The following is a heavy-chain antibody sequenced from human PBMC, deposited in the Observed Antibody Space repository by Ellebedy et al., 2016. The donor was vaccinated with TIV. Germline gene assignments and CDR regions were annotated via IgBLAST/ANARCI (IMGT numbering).Heavy chain of an antibody. CDR3: SFKGVATRVY. CDR1: GFTFTNYA. Sequence: GESLKISCAASGFTFTNYAMNWVRQAPGKGLEGVSAVSNSGDSTYYADSVNGRFTISRDNSKNTLYLQMSSLRAEDTAVYYCSFKGVATRVYWGQGTLVTVSS. D-gene: IGHD4-23*01. CDR2: VSNSGDST. V-gene: IGHV3-23*01. J-gene: IGHJ4*02.